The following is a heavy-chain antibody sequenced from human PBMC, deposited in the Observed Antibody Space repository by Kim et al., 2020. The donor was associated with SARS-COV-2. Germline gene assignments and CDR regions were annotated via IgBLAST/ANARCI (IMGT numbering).Heavy chain of an antibody. CDR2: IIPIFGTA. Sequence: SVKVSCKASGGTFSSYAISWVRQAPGQGLEWMGGIIPIFGTANYAQKFQGRVTITADESTSTAYMELSSLRSEDTAVYYCARDLGVGSDWYYYGMDVWGQGTTVTVSS. D-gene: IGHD3-10*01. V-gene: IGHV1-69*13. J-gene: IGHJ6*02. CDR3: ARDLGVGSDWYYYGMDV. CDR1: GGTFSSYA.